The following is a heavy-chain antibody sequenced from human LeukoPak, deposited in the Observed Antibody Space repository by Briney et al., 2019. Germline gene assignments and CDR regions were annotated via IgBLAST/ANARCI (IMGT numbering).Heavy chain of an antibody. CDR2: IYYSGST. D-gene: IGHD5-18*01. CDR3: ARADSYAAFDI. Sequence: PSETLSLTCTVSGGSLSSYYWSWIRQPPGKELEWIGYIYYSGSTNYNPSLKSRVTISVDTSKNQFSLKLSSVTAADTAVYYCARADSYAAFDIWGQGTMVTVSS. CDR1: GGSLSSYY. V-gene: IGHV4-59*01. J-gene: IGHJ3*02.